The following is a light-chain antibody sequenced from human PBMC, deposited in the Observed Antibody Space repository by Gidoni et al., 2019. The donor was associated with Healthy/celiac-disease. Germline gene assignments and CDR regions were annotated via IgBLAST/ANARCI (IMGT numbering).Light chain of an antibody. CDR2: CAS. J-gene: IGKJ1*01. V-gene: IGKV3-20*01. CDR1: QSVSSSY. CDR3: QQYGSSPA. Sequence: EIVLTQSPGTLSLSPGERATHSCRASQSVSSSYLAWYQQKPGQAPRLRIYCASSRATGIPDSFSGSGSGTDFTLTISRLEPEDFAVYYCQQYGSSPAFGQGTKVEIK.